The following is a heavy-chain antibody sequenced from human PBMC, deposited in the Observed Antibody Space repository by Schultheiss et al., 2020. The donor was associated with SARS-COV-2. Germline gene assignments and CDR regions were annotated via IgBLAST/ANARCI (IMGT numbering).Heavy chain of an antibody. CDR3: AREYVGYCSSTSCYDRGPFDY. J-gene: IGHJ4*02. V-gene: IGHV3-23*01. Sequence: GGSLRLSCAASGFTFSSYAMSWVRQAPGKGLEWVSAISGSGGSTYYADSVKGRFTISRDNSKNTLYLQMNSLRAEDTAVYYCAREYVGYCSSTSCYDRGPFDYWGQGTLVTVSS. D-gene: IGHD2-2*01. CDR2: ISGSGGST. CDR1: GFTFSSYA.